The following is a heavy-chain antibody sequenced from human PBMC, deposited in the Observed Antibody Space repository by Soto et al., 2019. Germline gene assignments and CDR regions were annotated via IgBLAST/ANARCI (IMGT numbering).Heavy chain of an antibody. V-gene: IGHV4-39*01. CDR1: GGSTSTSNHF. J-gene: IGHJ4*02. D-gene: IGHD4-17*01. Sequence: SETLSHPWTGSGGSTSTSNHFVCWIRQDPGKGLEWIGSIYYSGSTYYNPSLKSRVTISVDTSKNQFSLKLSSVTAADTAVYYCSRHLYRDYLYWCPRPLVSVSS. CDR2: IYYSGST. CDR3: SRHLYRDYLY.